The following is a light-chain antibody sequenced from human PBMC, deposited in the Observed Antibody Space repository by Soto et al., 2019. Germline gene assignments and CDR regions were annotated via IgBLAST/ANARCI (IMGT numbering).Light chain of an antibody. V-gene: IGKV3-15*01. CDR2: GAS. J-gene: IGKJ1*01. CDR3: QQYSNWPPWT. Sequence: IVMTQSPATLSVSPWERATLSCRASQSVSSNLAWYQQKPDQAPRLLIYGASTRATGIPARFSGSGSGTEFTLTISRLQSEDFAVYYCQQYSNWPPWTFGQGTKVDIK. CDR1: QSVSSN.